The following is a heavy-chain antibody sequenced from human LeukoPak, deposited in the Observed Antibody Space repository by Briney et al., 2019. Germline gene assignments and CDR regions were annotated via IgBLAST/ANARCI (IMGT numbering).Heavy chain of an antibody. J-gene: IGHJ4*02. CDR1: GYSISTGYY. Sequence: PSETLSLTCTVSGYSISTGYYWDWIRQPPGKGLEWIGTFYHGGSTYYNPSLKSRVTISVDTSKNQFSLKLSSVTAADTAVYYCARVGRLLSLRYFDYWGQGTLVTVSS. D-gene: IGHD5-12*01. CDR3: ARVGRLLSLRYFDY. V-gene: IGHV4-38-2*02. CDR2: FYHGGST.